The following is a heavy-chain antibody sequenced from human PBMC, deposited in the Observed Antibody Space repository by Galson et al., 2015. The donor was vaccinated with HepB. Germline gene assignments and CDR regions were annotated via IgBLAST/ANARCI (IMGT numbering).Heavy chain of an antibody. CDR1: RFTFSDYD. Sequence: SLRLSCAASRFTFSDYDMSWIRQAPGKGLEWVSYISGSGRTSIFYADSVKGRFTISRDNAKNSLYLQMTSLRAEDTVVYYCARATLTWFDPWGQGTLVTVSS. D-gene: IGHD2/OR15-2a*01. J-gene: IGHJ5*02. CDR2: ISGSGRTSI. V-gene: IGHV3-11*01. CDR3: ARATLTWFDP.